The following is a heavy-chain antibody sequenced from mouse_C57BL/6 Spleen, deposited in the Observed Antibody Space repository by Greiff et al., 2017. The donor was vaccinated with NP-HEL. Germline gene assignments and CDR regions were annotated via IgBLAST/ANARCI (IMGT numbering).Heavy chain of an antibody. V-gene: IGHV1-61*01. J-gene: IGHJ1*03. CDR2: IYPSDSET. Sequence: VQLQQSGAELVRPGSSVKLSCKASGYTFTSYWMDWVKQRPGQGLEWIGNIYPSDSETHYNQKFKDKATLTVDKSSSTAYMQLSSLTSEDSAVYYCAREVPEGYFDVWGTGTTVTVSS. CDR1: GYTFTSYW. CDR3: AREVPEGYFDV.